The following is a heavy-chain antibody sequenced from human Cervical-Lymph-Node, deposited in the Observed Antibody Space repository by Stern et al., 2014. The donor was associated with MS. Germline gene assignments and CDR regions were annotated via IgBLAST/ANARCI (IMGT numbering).Heavy chain of an antibody. V-gene: IGHV1-24*01. CDR2: FDPEDGET. J-gene: IGHJ4*02. D-gene: IGHD3-10*01. CDR3: ATDRGVK. Sequence: VQLGESGAEVKKPGASVTVSCNVSGHPLSELAIHWLRQLPTSGLEWLGQFDPEDGETVYAQRLQGRPTMTEDTTTGTAYMTLTALTSDDTAVYYCATDRGVKWGPGPRVAVSS. CDR1: GHPLSELA.